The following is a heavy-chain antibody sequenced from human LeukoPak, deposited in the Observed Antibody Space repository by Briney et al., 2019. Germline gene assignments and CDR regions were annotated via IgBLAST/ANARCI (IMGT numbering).Heavy chain of an antibody. V-gene: IGHV5-51*01. D-gene: IGHD3-22*01. CDR3: ARRMDDSSGYYYVGFDY. CDR1: GYSFTSYW. J-gene: IGHJ4*02. Sequence: GESLKISCXGSGYSFTSYWIGWVRQMPGKGLEWMGIIYPGDSDTRYSPSFQGQVTISADKSISTAYLQWSSLKASGTAMYYCARRMDDSSGYYYVGFDYWGQGTLVTVSS. CDR2: IYPGDSDT.